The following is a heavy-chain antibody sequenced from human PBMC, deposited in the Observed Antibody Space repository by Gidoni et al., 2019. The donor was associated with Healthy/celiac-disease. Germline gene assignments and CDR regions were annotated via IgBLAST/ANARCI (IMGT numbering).Heavy chain of an antibody. J-gene: IGHJ4*02. D-gene: IGHD6-19*01. V-gene: IGHV3-15*01. CDR1: GFTFSNAW. Sequence: EVQLVESGGGLVKPGGSLRLSCAASGFTFSNAWMSWVRQAPGKGLEWVGRIKSKTDGGTTDYAAPVKGRFTISRDDSKNTLYLQMNSLKTEDTAVYYCTTDRYSSGWALNDYWGQGTLVTVSS. CDR3: TTDRYSSGWALNDY. CDR2: IKSKTDGGTT.